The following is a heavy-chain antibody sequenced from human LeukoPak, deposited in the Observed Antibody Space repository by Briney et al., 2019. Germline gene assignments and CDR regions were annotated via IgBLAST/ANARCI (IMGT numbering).Heavy chain of an antibody. J-gene: IGHJ6*02. D-gene: IGHD3-16*01. CDR1: GFTFSDYH. V-gene: IGHV3-11*01. CDR3: AREYPTGDRFYYGMDL. Sequence: PGGSLRLSCAASGFTFSDYHVSWIRQAPGKGLEWVSSIGNGGTTIDYADFVQGRFSISRDNVKRLLYLQMTSLRIDDTAVYYAREYPTGDRFYYGMDLWGLGTTVSVSS. CDR2: IGNGGTTI.